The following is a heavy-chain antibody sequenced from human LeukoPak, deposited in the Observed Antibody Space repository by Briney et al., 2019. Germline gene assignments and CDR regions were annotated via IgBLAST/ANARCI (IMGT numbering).Heavy chain of an antibody. CDR3: AKDPDGPGLSAAGGSAFDI. J-gene: IGHJ3*02. D-gene: IGHD6-13*01. CDR1: GFTFSGYG. V-gene: IGHV3-23*01. CDR2: ISGSGGST. Sequence: AGGSLRLSCAASGFTFSGYGMSWVRQAPGKGLEWVSAISGSGGSTYYADSVKGRFTISRDNSKNTLYLQMNSLRAEDTAVYYCAKDPDGPGLSAAGGSAFDIWGQGTMVTVSS.